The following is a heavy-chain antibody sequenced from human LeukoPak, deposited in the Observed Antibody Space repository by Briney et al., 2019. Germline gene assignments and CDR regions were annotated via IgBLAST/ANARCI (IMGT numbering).Heavy chain of an antibody. CDR2: VYSSGHT. V-gene: IGHV4-39*07. CDR1: GVSISGITYC. Sequence: PSETLSLTCTVSGVSISGITYCWAWIRQPPGKGLEWIGSVYSSGHTIYNASLKSRITISVDRSENQFSLNLRSVTAADTAVYYCVADPINFDFWGQGNLVTVSS. J-gene: IGHJ4*02. CDR3: VADPINFDF.